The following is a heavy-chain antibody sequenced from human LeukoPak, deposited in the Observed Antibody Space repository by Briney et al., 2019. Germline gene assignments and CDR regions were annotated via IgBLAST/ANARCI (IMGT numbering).Heavy chain of an antibody. CDR2: ISSSSSYI. V-gene: IGHV3-21*01. CDR1: GFTFSSYS. D-gene: IGHD3-22*01. CDR3: VRRAAYYDSSGYLAPDYYFDL. J-gene: IGHJ4*02. Sequence: GGSLRLSCAASGFTFSSYSMNWVRQAPGKGLEWVSSISSSSSYIYYADSVKGRFTISRDNSRYTVYLQMNSLRREDTAFYYCVRRAAYYDSSGYLAPDYYFDLWGQGTMVTVSS.